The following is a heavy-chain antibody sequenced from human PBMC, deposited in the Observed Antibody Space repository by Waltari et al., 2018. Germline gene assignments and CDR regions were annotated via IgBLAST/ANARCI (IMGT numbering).Heavy chain of an antibody. CDR3: ARVSRRTYRSPVPGRHYYYGMDV. CDR2: ISTDASDT. CDR1: GFTFSSLW. D-gene: IGHD1-1*01. J-gene: IGHJ6*02. Sequence: EEQLVESGGGLVQPGDSLGLSCAASGFTFSSLWMNWVRQAPGKGPLWVSRISTDASDTTYADSVKGRFTISRDNARNTLYLQMNRLRAEDTAVYFCARVSRRTYRSPVPGRHYYYGMDVWGQGTTVTVSS. V-gene: IGHV3-74*03.